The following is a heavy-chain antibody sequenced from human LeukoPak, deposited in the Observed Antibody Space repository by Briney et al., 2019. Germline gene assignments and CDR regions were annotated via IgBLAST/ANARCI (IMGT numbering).Heavy chain of an antibody. CDR2: TYYNGKA. V-gene: IGHV4-30-2*01. CDR1: GDSISRNNYP. J-gene: IGHJ4*02. Sequence: SETLSLTCTVSGDSISRNNYPWSWLRQPPGKGLEWIRNTYYNGKAYYNPSLGSRATISVDRSKNQFSLKLSSVTAADTAVYYCARGDGYNRPFEYWGRGTLVTVSS. CDR3: ARGDGYNRPFEY. D-gene: IGHD5-24*01.